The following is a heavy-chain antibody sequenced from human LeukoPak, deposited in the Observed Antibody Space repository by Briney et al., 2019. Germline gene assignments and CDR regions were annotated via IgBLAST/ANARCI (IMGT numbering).Heavy chain of an antibody. Sequence: GGSLRLSCAASGFTFSSYAMHWVRQAPGKGLEWVAVISYDGSNKYYADSVKGRFTISRDNSKNTLYLQMNSLRAEDTAVYYSARQSYYYGMDVWGQGTTVTVSS. CDR1: GFTFSSYA. V-gene: IGHV3-30-3*01. CDR2: ISYDGSNK. CDR3: ARQSYYYGMDV. J-gene: IGHJ6*02.